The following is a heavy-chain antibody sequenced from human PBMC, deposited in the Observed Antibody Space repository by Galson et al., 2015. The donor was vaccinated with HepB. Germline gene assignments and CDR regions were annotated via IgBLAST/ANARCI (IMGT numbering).Heavy chain of an antibody. V-gene: IGHV5-51*01. Sequence: QSGAEVKKPGESLKISCKGSGYSFTTYWIGWVRQMPGKGLEWMGIIYPGDSDTRYSPSFEGQVTISADKSISTSYLQWSSLKASDTAMYYCARGHHYGSGSNRPLDYWGQGTLVTVSS. CDR2: IYPGDSDT. CDR1: GYSFTTYW. D-gene: IGHD3-10*01. CDR3: ARGHHYGSGSNRPLDY. J-gene: IGHJ4*02.